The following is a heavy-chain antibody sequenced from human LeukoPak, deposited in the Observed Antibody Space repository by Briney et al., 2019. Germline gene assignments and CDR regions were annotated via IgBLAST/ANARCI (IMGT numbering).Heavy chain of an antibody. Sequence: SETLSLTCAVYGGSFSGYYWSWIRQPPGKGLEWIGEINHSGSTNYNPSLKSRVTISVDTSKNQFSLKLSSVTAADTAMYYCTRHEDPGPTTLFDYWGQGTLVTVSS. CDR1: GGSFSGYY. J-gene: IGHJ4*02. V-gene: IGHV4-34*01. CDR3: TRHEDPGPTTLFDY. D-gene: IGHD1-26*01. CDR2: INHSGST.